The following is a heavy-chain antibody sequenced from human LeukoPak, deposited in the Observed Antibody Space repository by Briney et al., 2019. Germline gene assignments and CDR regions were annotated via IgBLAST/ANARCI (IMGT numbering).Heavy chain of an antibody. J-gene: IGHJ4*02. CDR2: IYYSGST. CDR1: GGSISSGGYY. D-gene: IGHD3-10*01. V-gene: IGHV4-61*08. CDR3: AKSGIWYFDY. Sequence: PSETLSLTCAVSGGSISSGGYYWSWIRQPPGKGLEWIGYIYYSGSTNYNPSLKSRVTISVDTSKNQFSLKLSSVTAADTAVYYCAKSGIWYFDYWGQGTLVTVSS.